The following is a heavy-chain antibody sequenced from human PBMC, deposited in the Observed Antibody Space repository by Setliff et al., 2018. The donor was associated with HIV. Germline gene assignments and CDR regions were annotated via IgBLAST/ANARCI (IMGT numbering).Heavy chain of an antibody. CDR3: ITDHDYGDYFDS. Sequence: LRLSCAASGFTFSNAWMSWVRQAPGKGLEWVGRIKSKTDGGTTDYAAPVKGRFTISRDDSKNALYLQMNSLKTEDTAVYYCITDHDYGDYFDSWGQGTLVTVSS. D-gene: IGHD4-17*01. J-gene: IGHJ4*02. CDR1: GFTFSNAW. V-gene: IGHV3-15*01. CDR2: IKSKTDGGTT.